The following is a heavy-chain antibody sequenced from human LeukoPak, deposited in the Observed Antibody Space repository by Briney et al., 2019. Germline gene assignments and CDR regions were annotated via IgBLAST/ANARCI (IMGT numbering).Heavy chain of an antibody. CDR2: ISGGGGST. CDR3: AKAASSSWPSYYYGMDV. CDR1: GFTFTSYA. D-gene: IGHD6-13*01. Sequence: TGGSLRLSCAASGFTFTSYAMNWVRQAPGKGLEWVSTISGGGGSTYYADSVKGRFTISKDNSENTVYLQMSSLRVDDTAVYYCAKAASSSWPSYYYGMDVWGQGTTVTVSS. V-gene: IGHV3-23*01. J-gene: IGHJ6*02.